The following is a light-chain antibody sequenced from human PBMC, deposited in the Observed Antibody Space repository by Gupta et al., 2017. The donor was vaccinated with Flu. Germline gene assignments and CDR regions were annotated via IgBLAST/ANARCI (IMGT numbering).Light chain of an antibody. CDR3: QQRSNWPRT. Sequence: EIVLTQSPATLSLSPGERATLSCRASQCVSSYLAWYQQKPGQAPRLLIYDASNRSTGIPARFSGSGSWTDFTLTISNLEPEDFAVYYCQQRSNWPRTFGQGTKVEIK. CDR1: QCVSSY. CDR2: DAS. J-gene: IGKJ1*01. V-gene: IGKV3-11*01.